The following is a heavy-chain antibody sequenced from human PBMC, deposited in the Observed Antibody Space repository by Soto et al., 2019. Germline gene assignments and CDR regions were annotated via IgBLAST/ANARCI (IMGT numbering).Heavy chain of an antibody. CDR2: IWYDGSNK. CDR3: ARGSVVVVVAARGADAFDI. CDR1: GFTFSSYG. J-gene: IGHJ3*02. D-gene: IGHD2-15*01. V-gene: IGHV3-33*01. Sequence: QVQLVESGGGVVQPGRSLRLSCAASGFTFSSYGMHWVRQAPGKGLEWVAVIWYDGSNKYYADSVKGRFTISRDNSKNTLYLQMNSLRAEDTAVYYWARGSVVVVVAARGADAFDIWGQGTMVTVSS.